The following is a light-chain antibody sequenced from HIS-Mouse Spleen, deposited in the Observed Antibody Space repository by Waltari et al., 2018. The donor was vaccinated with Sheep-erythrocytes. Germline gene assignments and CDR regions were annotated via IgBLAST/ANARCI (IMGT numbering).Light chain of an antibody. J-gene: IGLJ2*01. CDR2: RNN. CDR3: AAWDDSLSGPV. Sequence: QSVLTQPPSASGTPGQRVTISCSGRSSNIGSIYVSWYQQLPGTAPKLLIYRNNQRPSGVPDRFSGSKSGTSASLAISGLRSEDEADYYCAAWDDSLSGPVFGGGTKLTVL. CDR1: SSNIGSIY. V-gene: IGLV1-47*01.